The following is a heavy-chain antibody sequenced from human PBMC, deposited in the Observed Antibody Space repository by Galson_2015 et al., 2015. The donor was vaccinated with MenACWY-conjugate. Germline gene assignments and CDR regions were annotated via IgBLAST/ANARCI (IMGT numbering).Heavy chain of an antibody. Sequence: SLRLSCAASGFTFSSYAMSWVRQAPGKGLEWVSAISGSGGSTYSADSARDRVTITRNNSKNTLYLQLKSMRAEDTAVYYYAKLSGVVLVRNLLDYCGQGTLVTVSS. V-gene: IGHV3-23*01. D-gene: IGHD2-21*01. CDR1: GFTFSSYA. J-gene: IGHJ4*02. CDR2: ISGSGGST. CDR3: AKLSGVVLVRNLLDY.